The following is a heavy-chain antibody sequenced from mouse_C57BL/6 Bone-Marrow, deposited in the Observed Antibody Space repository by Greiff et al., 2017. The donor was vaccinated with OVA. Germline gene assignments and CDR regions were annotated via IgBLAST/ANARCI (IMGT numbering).Heavy chain of an antibody. J-gene: IGHJ2*01. CDR3: ARIPAYDYHDY. CDR1: GFSLTSYA. D-gene: IGHD2-4*01. CDR2: IWTGGGT. V-gene: IGHV2-9-1*01. Sequence: VQRVESGPGLVAPSQSLSITCTVSGFSLTSYAISWVRQPPGKGLEWLGVIWTGGGTNYNSALKSRLSISKDNSKCHVFLKMSSLQTDETARYYCARIPAYDYHDYWGQGTTLTVSS.